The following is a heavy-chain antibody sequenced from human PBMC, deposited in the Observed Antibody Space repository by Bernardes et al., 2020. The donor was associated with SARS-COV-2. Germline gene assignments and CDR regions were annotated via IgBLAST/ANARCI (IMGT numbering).Heavy chain of an antibody. CDR3: ASTTGYSTPEGRGFDP. Sequence: SVKVSCKASGGTFSSYAISWVRQAPGQGLEWMGGIIPIFGTANYAQKFQGRVTITADESTSTAYMELSSLRSEDTAVYYCASTTGYSTPEGRGFDPWGQGTLVTVSS. J-gene: IGHJ5*02. V-gene: IGHV1-69*13. CDR2: IIPIFGTA. CDR1: GGTFSSYA. D-gene: IGHD6-13*01.